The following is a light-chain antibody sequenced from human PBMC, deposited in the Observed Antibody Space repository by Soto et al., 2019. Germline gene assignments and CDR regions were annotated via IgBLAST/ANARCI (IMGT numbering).Light chain of an antibody. J-gene: IGLJ3*02. CDR2: DVI. V-gene: IGLV2-11*01. CDR1: SSDVGGSNL. CDR3: CSYAGNSLWV. Sequence: QSALTQPRSVSGSPGQSVTIPCTGTSSDVGGSNLVSWYQQHAGRAPKLVIYDVIKRPSGVPDRFSGSKSGNTASLTISGLQVEDEADYYCCSYAGNSLWVFGGGTKLTVL.